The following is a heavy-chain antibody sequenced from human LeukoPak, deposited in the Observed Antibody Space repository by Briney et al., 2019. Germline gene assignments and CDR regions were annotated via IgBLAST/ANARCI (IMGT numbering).Heavy chain of an antibody. Sequence: GGSLRLSCVASGFRLSSYAMSWVRQAPGKGLEWVSATSSSDPGTYYADSVKGRFTISRDNSKNTLYLQMNSLRAEDTAVYYCARARWDYYDSSGYYKQYYFDYWGQGTLVTVSS. CDR1: GFRLSSYA. CDR3: ARARWDYYDSSGYYKQYYFDY. J-gene: IGHJ4*02. CDR2: TSSSDPGT. D-gene: IGHD3-22*01. V-gene: IGHV3-23*01.